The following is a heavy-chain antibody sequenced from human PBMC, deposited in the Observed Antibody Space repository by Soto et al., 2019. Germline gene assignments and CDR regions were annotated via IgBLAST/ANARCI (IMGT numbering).Heavy chain of an antibody. CDR1: GFTVSSNY. CDR2: IYSGGST. D-gene: IGHD1-7*01. CDR3: AGWGITGTSYYFAY. Sequence: EVQLVESGGGLVPPGGSLRLSCAASGFTVSSNYMSWVRQAPGKGLEWVAVIYSGGSTYYADSVKGRFTISRHNSKNTRYLQMNSLRAEDTAVYYCAGWGITGTSYYFAYWGQGTLVTVYS. V-gene: IGHV3-53*04. J-gene: IGHJ4*02.